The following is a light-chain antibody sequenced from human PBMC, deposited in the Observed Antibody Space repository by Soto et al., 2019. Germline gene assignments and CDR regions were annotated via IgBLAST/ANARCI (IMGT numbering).Light chain of an antibody. CDR1: STDIGGYTY. CDR3: SSYSRTTTRVV. V-gene: IGLV2-14*01. CDR2: EVD. Sequence: QSALTQPASVSGSPGQSITISCTGTSTDIGGYTYVSWYQQHPGKVPKLMIYEVDNRPSGVSNRFSGSKSGSTASLTISGLQAEDEADYFCSSYSRTTTRVVFGGRTKVTVL. J-gene: IGLJ2*01.